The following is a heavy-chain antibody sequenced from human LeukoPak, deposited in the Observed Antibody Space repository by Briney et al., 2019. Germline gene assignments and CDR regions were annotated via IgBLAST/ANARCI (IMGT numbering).Heavy chain of an antibody. CDR2: INHSGST. V-gene: IGHV4-34*01. Sequence: SETLSLTRAVYGGSFSGYYWSWIRQPPGKGLEWIGEINHSGSTNYNPSLKSRVTISVDTSKNQFSLKLSSVTAADTAVYYCARRKLEPNWFDPWGQGTLVTVSS. J-gene: IGHJ5*02. D-gene: IGHD1-1*01. CDR1: GGSFSGYY. CDR3: ARRKLEPNWFDP.